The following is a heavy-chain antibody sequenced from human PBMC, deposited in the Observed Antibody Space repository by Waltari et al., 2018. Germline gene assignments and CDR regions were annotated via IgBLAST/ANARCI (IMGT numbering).Heavy chain of an antibody. CDR3: AKLALANMEVLYYYYMDV. J-gene: IGHJ6*03. D-gene: IGHD1-1*01. Sequence: QVQLVESGGGVVQPGGSLRLSCAASGFTFSSYGMHWVRQAPGKGLEWVAFIRYDGSNKYYADSVKGRFTISRDNSKNTVFLQMNSLRPEDTAVYYCAKLALANMEVLYYYYMDVWGKGTTVTISS. CDR1: GFTFSSYG. V-gene: IGHV3-30*02. CDR2: IRYDGSNK.